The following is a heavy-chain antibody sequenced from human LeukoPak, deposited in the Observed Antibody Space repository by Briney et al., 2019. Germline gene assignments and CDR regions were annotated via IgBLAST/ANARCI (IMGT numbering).Heavy chain of an antibody. CDR3: ARVRMGASVDFDS. J-gene: IGHJ4*02. V-gene: IGHV5-51*01. CDR2: IYPDDYDT. Sequence: GESLKISCKGSGYSFSIYWIGWVRQMPGKGLEWMGIIYPDDYDTRYSPSFQGQVTISADKSTNTAYLQWSSLKASDTAMYYCARVRMGASVDFDSWGQGTLVTVSS. D-gene: IGHD1-26*01. CDR1: GYSFSIYW.